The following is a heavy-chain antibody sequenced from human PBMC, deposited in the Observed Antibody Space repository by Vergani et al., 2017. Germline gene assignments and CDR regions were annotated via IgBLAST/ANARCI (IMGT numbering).Heavy chain of an antibody. CDR1: GFTFSSYG. Sequence: QVQLVESGGGVVQPGRSLRLSCAASGFTFSSYGMHWVRQAPGKGLVWVAVISYDGSNKYYADSVKGRFTISRDNPKNTLYLQMNSLRAEDTAVYYCAKEFYDYGDPPYYYYGMDVWGQGTTVTVSS. J-gene: IGHJ6*02. CDR3: AKEFYDYGDPPYYYYGMDV. V-gene: IGHV3-30*18. CDR2: ISYDGSNK. D-gene: IGHD4-17*01.